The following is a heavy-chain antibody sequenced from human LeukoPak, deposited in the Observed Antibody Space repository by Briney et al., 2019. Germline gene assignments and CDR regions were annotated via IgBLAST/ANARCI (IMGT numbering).Heavy chain of an antibody. CDR2: ISGSDSST. CDR1: GFTFSSYA. V-gene: IGHV3-23*01. D-gene: IGHD6-19*01. J-gene: IGHJ4*02. Sequence: PGGSLRLSCAASGFTFSSYAMSWVRQPPGKGLEWVSVISGSDSSTYYADSVKGRFTISRDNSKNTLYLQMNSLRAEDTAVYYCAKDSYQWLASFDYWGQGTLVTVSS. CDR3: AKDSYQWLASFDY.